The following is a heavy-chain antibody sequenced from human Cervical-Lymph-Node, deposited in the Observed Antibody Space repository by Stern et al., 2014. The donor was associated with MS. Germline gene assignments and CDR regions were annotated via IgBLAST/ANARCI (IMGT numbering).Heavy chain of an antibody. CDR2: ISTYNGNR. J-gene: IGHJ2*01. D-gene: IGHD6-13*01. CDR3: ARGVSDSSSWWDWYFDL. CDR1: GYTFTSYT. Sequence: VQLVESGDEVKKPGASVKVSCKASGYTFTSYTISWVRQAPGQGLEWMGWISTYNGNRNYAHKVQGRVTMTTDASTSTAYMELSSLRSDDTAVYYCARGVSDSSSWWDWYFDLWGRGTLVTVSS. V-gene: IGHV1-18*04.